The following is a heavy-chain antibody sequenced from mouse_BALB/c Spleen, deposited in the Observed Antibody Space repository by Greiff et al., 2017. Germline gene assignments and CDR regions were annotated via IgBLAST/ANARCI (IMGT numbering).Heavy chain of an antibody. CDR1: GFTFTDYY. CDR3: ARKNYGTYAMDY. V-gene: IGHV7-3*02. J-gene: IGHJ4*01. CDR2: IRNKANGYTT. D-gene: IGHD1-1*01. Sequence: EVKLVESGGGLVQPGGSLRLSCATSGFTFTDYYMSWVRQPPGKALEWLGFIRNKANGYTTEYSASVKGRFTISRDNSQSILYLQMNTLRAEDSATYYCARKNYGTYAMDYWGQGTSVTVSS.